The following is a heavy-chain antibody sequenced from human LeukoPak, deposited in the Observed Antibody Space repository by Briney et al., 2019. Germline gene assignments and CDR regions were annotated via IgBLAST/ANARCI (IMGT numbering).Heavy chain of an antibody. J-gene: IGHJ4*02. Sequence: SETLSLTCTVSGGSISSGSYYWSWIRQPAGKGLEWIGRIYTSGSTNYNPSLKSRVTISVDTSKNQFSLKLSSVTAADTAVYYCARESYYDSSGYRQPPHFDYWGQGTLVTVSS. V-gene: IGHV4-61*02. D-gene: IGHD3-22*01. CDR1: GGSISSGSYY. CDR3: ARESYYDSSGYRQPPHFDY. CDR2: IYTSGST.